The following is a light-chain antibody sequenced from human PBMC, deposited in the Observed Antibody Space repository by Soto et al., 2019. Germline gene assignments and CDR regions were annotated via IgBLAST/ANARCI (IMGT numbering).Light chain of an antibody. CDR2: GAS. V-gene: IGKV3-20*01. CDR3: QQYGGSPLYT. CDR1: QSVGSTY. Sequence: EIVLTQSPGTLSLSPGERATLSCRASQSVGSTYLAWYQQKPGQAHRLLIYGASSRATGIPDRFSGSGSGTDFTLTISRLEPDDSAVYYCQQYGGSPLYTFGQGTKVDIK. J-gene: IGKJ2*01.